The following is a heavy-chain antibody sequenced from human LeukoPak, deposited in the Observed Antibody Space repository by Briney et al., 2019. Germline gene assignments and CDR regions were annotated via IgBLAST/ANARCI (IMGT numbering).Heavy chain of an antibody. CDR2: IYHSGST. CDR3: ARVPHNLAAAGPYYYYMDV. Sequence: SETLSLTCTVSGYSISSGYYWGWIRQPPGKGLEWIGSIYHSGSTYSNPSLKSRVTISVDTSKNQFSLKLSSVTAADTAVYYCARVPHNLAAAGPYYYYMDVWGKGTTVTVSS. CDR1: GYSISSGYY. J-gene: IGHJ6*03. D-gene: IGHD6-13*01. V-gene: IGHV4-38-2*02.